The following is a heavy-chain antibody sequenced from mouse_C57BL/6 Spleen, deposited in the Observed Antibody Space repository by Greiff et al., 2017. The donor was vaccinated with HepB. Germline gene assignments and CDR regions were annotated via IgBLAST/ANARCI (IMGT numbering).Heavy chain of an antibody. J-gene: IGHJ2*01. D-gene: IGHD2-12*01. CDR1: GYAFSSYW. V-gene: IGHV1-80*01. Sequence: QVQLQQSGAELMKPGASVKLSCKATGYAFSSYWMNWVKQRPGTGLEWIGQIYPGDGDTNYNGKFKGKATLTADKSSSTAYMQLSSLTSEDSAVYFCARDYTLDYWGQGTTLTVSS. CDR3: ARDYTLDY. CDR2: IYPGDGDT.